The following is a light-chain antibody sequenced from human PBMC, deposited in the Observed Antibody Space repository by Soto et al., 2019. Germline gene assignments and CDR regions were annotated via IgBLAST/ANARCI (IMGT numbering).Light chain of an antibody. CDR3: PQRTDWPT. CDR2: DTS. Sequence: EIVLTQSPGTLSLSPGESATLSCRASQSVSHFLAWYQQKPGQAPRLLIYDTSSRATGIPGRFSGSGSGTDFTLTIDSLAPEESAVYYCPQRTDWPTFGGGTKVEI. J-gene: IGKJ4*01. V-gene: IGKV3-11*01. CDR1: QSVSHF.